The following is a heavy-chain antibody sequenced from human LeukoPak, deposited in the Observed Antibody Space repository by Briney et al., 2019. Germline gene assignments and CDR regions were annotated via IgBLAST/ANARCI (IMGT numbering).Heavy chain of an antibody. D-gene: IGHD6-13*01. J-gene: IGHJ6*02. CDR3: ARHYSSSWPYYYYYGMDV. CDR1: GGSISSSSYY. Sequence: PSETLSLTCTVSGGSISSSSYYWGWIRQPPGKGLEWIGSIYYSGSTYYNPSLKSRVTISVDTPKNQFSLKLSSVTAADTAVYYCARHYSSSWPYYYYYGMDVWGQGTTVTVSS. V-gene: IGHV4-39*01. CDR2: IYYSGST.